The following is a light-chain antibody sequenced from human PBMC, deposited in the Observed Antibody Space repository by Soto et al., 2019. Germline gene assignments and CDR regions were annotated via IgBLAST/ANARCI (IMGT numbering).Light chain of an antibody. Sequence: QSALTQPASVSGSPGQWITISCTGTSSDVGRYNLVSWYQQHPGKAPKLMNYEGSKRPSGVSNRFSGSKSGNTASLTISGLQAEDEADYYCCSYAGSRGLVFGGGTKLTVL. J-gene: IGLJ2*01. V-gene: IGLV2-23*01. CDR3: CSYAGSRGLV. CDR1: SSDVGRYNL. CDR2: EGS.